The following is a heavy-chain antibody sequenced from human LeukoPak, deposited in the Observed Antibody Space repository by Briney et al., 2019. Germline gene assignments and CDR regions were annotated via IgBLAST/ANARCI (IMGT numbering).Heavy chain of an antibody. Sequence: RASVKVSCKASGYTFTGYYMHWVRQAPGQGLEWMGRINPNSDGTNYAQKFQGRVTMTRDTSISTAYMELSGLRPDDTAMYYCARDRGGGGNHFDYWGQGTLVTVSS. V-gene: IGHV1-2*06. J-gene: IGHJ4*02. CDR1: GYTFTGYY. D-gene: IGHD3-10*01. CDR3: ARDRGGGGNHFDY. CDR2: INPNSDGT.